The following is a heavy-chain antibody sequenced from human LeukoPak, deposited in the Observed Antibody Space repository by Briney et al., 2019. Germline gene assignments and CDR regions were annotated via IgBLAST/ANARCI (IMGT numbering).Heavy chain of an antibody. J-gene: IGHJ4*02. CDR1: GLTFSSLW. V-gene: IGHV3-74*01. Sequence: GGSLRLSCAASGLTFSSLWVHWVRQAPGKGLVWVSRVGEDGRNRDYADSVKGRFTIYRDNAKGTLYLQMNSLRAEDTAVYYCARDMVIGSGTYLDWGQGTLVTVSS. D-gene: IGHD3-10*01. CDR3: ARDMVIGSGTYLD. CDR2: VGEDGRNR.